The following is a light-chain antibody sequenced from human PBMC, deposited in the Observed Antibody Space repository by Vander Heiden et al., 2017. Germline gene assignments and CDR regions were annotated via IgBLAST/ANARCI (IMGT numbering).Light chain of an antibody. CDR1: QDISNY. V-gene: IGKV1-33*01. J-gene: IGKJ1*01. CDR3: QQYDNLPAWT. Sequence: DIQTTQSPSSLSASVGDRLTITCQASQDISNYLNWYQQKPGKAPKLLIYDASNLETGVPSRFSGSGSGTDFTFTISSLQPEDIATYYCQQYDNLPAWTFGQGTKVEIK. CDR2: DAS.